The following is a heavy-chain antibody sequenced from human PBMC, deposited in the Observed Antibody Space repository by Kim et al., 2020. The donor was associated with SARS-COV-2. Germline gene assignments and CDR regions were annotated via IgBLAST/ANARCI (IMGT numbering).Heavy chain of an antibody. CDR1: GFTFSSYW. D-gene: IGHD2-2*01. Sequence: GGSLRLSCAASGFTFSSYWMHWVRQAPGKGLVWVSRINSDGSSTSYADSVKGRFTISRDNAKNTLYLQMNSLRAEDTAVYYCARDLIVVVPAAISFLYRADYYYGMDVWGQGTTVTVSS. V-gene: IGHV3-74*01. CDR2: INSDGSST. CDR3: ARDLIVVVPAAISFLYRADYYYGMDV. J-gene: IGHJ6*02.